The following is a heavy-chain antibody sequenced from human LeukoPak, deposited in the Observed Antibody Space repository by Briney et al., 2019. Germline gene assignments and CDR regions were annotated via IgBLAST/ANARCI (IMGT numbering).Heavy chain of an antibody. V-gene: IGHV3-73*01. Sequence: PGGSLRLSCAASGFTFSGSAMHWVRQASGKGLEWVGRIRSKANSYATAYAASAKGRFTISRDDSKNTAYLQMNSLKTEDTAVYYCTTLVRGVILHWGQGTLVTVSS. J-gene: IGHJ4*02. D-gene: IGHD3-10*01. CDR1: GFTFSGSA. CDR2: IRSKANSYAT. CDR3: TTLVRGVILH.